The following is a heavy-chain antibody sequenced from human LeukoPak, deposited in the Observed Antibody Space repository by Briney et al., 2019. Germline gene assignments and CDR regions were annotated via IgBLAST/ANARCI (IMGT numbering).Heavy chain of an antibody. CDR2: INHNGNVN. CDR3: ARGGGLDV. Sequence: GGSLRLPCAASGFTFSSYWMNWARQAPGKGLEWVASINHNGNVNYYVDSVKGRFTISRDNAKNSLYLQMSDLRAEDTAVYFCARGGGLDVWGQGATVTVSS. V-gene: IGHV3-7*03. D-gene: IGHD3-16*01. J-gene: IGHJ6*02. CDR1: GFTFSSYW.